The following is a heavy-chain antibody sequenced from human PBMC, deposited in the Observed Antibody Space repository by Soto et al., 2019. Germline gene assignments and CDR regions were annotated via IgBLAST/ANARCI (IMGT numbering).Heavy chain of an antibody. CDR1: GFTFSNAW. D-gene: IGHD4-17*01. Sequence: PGGSLRLSCAASGFTFSNAWMSWVRQAPGKGLEWVGRIKSKTDGGTTDYAAPVKGRFTISRDDSKNTLYLQMNSLKTEDTAVYYCTTIATVTTSDSVYWGQGTLVTVSS. CDR3: TTIATVTTSDSVY. J-gene: IGHJ4*02. CDR2: IKSKTDGGTT. V-gene: IGHV3-15*01.